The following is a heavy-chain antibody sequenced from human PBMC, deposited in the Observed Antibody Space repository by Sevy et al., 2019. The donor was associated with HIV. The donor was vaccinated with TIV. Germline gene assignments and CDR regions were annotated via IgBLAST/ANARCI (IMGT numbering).Heavy chain of an antibody. D-gene: IGHD3-10*01. CDR3: ARAPTYYYGSGKHNYYYGMDV. Sequence: ASVKVSCKASGYTFTSYDINWVRQATGQGLEWMGWMIPNSGNTGYAQKFQGRVTMTRNTSISTAYMELSSLRSEDTAVYYCARAPTYYYGSGKHNYYYGMDVWGQGTTVTVSS. V-gene: IGHV1-8*01. CDR1: GYTFTSYD. CDR2: MIPNSGNT. J-gene: IGHJ6*02.